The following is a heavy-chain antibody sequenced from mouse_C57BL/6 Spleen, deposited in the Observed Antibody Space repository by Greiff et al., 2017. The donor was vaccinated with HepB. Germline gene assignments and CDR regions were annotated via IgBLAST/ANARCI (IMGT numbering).Heavy chain of an antibody. J-gene: IGHJ2*01. V-gene: IGHV1-64*01. CDR2: IHPNSGST. CDR1: GYTFTSYW. CDR3: ASARSYFDY. Sequence: QVHVKQPGAELVKPGASVKLSCKASGYTFTSYWMHWVKQRPGQGLEWIGMIHPNSGSTNYNEKFKSKATLTVDKSSSTAYMQLSSLTSEDSAVYYCASARSYFDYWGQGTTLTVSS.